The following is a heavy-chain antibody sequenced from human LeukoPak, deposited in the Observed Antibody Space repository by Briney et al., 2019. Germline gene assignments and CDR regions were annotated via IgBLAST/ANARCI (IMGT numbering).Heavy chain of an antibody. D-gene: IGHD5-18*01. J-gene: IGHJ4*02. Sequence: PGGSLRLSCEASGTTISDAWMSWVRQAPGKGLEWVGRIKSKSAGGTTDHAAPVKGRFTILRDDSKNTLYLQMNSLTIEDTAVYYCVTPPDWGQGTLVTVSS. V-gene: IGHV3-15*01. CDR1: GTTISDAW. CDR3: VTPPD. CDR2: IKSKSAGGTT.